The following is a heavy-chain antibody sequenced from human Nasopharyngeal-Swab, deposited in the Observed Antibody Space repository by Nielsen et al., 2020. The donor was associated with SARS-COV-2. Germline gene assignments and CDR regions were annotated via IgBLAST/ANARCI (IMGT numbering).Heavy chain of an antibody. V-gene: IGHV3-21*01. CDR3: ARADSSSWYFDY. D-gene: IGHD6-13*01. CDR2: ISSSSSYI. J-gene: IGHJ4*02. Sequence: GGSLRLSCAASGFTFSSYSMNWVRQAPGKGLEWVSSISSSSSYIYYADSVKGRFTISRDNAKNSLYLQMNSLRAEDTAVYYCARADSSSWYFDYWGQGTLVTSPQ. CDR1: GFTFSSYS.